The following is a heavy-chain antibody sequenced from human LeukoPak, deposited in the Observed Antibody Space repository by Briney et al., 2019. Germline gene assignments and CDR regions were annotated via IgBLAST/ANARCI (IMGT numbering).Heavy chain of an antibody. Sequence: PSETLSLTCAVYGGSFSGYYWSWIRQPPGKGLEWIGEINHSGSTNYNPSLKSRVTISVDTSKNQFSLKLSSVTAADTAVYYCARVTHQNKIVVVPAAIEYWGQGTLVTVSS. CDR1: GGSFSGYY. CDR2: INHSGST. D-gene: IGHD2-2*01. V-gene: IGHV4-34*01. J-gene: IGHJ4*02. CDR3: ARVTHQNKIVVVPAAIEY.